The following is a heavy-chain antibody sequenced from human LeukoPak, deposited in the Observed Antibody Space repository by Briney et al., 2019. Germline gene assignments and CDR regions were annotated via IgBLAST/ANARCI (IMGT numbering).Heavy chain of an antibody. V-gene: IGHV1-18*01. CDR3: ARDSADVLTGREGNDSFDM. J-gene: IGHJ3*02. CDR2: ISGYSVNI. D-gene: IGHD3-9*01. CDR1: GYSFTNYG. Sequence: ASVKVSCKASGYSFTNYGINWVRQAPGQGLEWLGWISGYSVNINSAQKIQNRVTLTSDTSTSTAYMELRSLRSDDTAMYYCARDSADVLTGREGNDSFDMWGQGTMVTVSS.